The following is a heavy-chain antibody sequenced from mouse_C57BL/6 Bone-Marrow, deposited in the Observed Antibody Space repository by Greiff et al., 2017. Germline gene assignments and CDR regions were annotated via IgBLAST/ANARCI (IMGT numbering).Heavy chain of an antibody. D-gene: IGHD2-4*01. CDR3: ARYYDYDGGYFDY. CDR2: ISYSGST. V-gene: IGHV3-8*01. J-gene: IGHJ2*01. CDR1: GYSITSDY. Sequence: EVKLEESGPGLAKPSQTLSLPCSVTGYSITSDYWNWIRKFPGNKLEYMGYISYSGSTYYNPSLKSRISITRDTSKNQYYLQLNSVTTEDTATYYCARYYDYDGGYFDYWGQGTTLTVSS.